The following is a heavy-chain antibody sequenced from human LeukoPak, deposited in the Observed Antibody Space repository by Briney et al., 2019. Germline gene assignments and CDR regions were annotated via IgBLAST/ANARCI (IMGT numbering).Heavy chain of an antibody. D-gene: IGHD4-17*01. V-gene: IGHV3-66*02. Sequence: GGSLRLSCAASGFTVSSNYMSWVRQAPGKGLEWVSVIYSGGSTYYADSVKGRFTTSRDNSKNTLYLQMNSLRAEDTAVYYCASPTTVTTDYYYYGMDVWGQGTTVTVSS. CDR1: GFTVSSNY. J-gene: IGHJ6*02. CDR2: IYSGGST. CDR3: ASPTTVTTDYYYYGMDV.